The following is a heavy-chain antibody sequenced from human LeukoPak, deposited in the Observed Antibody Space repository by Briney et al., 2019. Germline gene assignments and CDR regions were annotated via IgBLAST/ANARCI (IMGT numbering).Heavy chain of an antibody. CDR2: IKQGGSER. Sequence: GGSLRLSCTASGFTFSNYWMSWVRQAPGKGLEWVANIKQGGSERYYADSVRGRFTISRDKAKSSLYMQLNSLRVEDTAVYHCASTQTFDYWGQGTLVTVPS. CDR1: GFTFSNYW. V-gene: IGHV3-7*05. CDR3: ASTQTFDY. J-gene: IGHJ4*02.